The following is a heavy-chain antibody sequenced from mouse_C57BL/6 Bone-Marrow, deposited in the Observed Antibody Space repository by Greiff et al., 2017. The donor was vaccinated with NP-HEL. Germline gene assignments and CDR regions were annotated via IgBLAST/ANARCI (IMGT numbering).Heavy chain of an antibody. D-gene: IGHD3-2*02. CDR1: GYTFTSYW. CDR2: CYPGSGST. V-gene: IGHV1-55*01. Sequence: VQLQQPGAELVKPGASVKMSCKASGYTFTSYWITWVKQRPGQGLEWIGDCYPGSGSTNYNEKFKSKATLTVDTSSSTAYMQLSSLTSEDSAVYYCARDETAQAYYFDYWGQGTTLTVSS. CDR3: ARDETAQAYYFDY. J-gene: IGHJ2*01.